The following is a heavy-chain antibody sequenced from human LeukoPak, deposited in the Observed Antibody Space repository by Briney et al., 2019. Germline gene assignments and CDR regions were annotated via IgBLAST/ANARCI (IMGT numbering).Heavy chain of an antibody. J-gene: IGHJ4*02. V-gene: IGHV3-23*01. CDR1: GFTFSSYA. D-gene: IGHD3-22*01. Sequence: GGSLRLSCAASGFTFSSYAMSWVRQAPGKGLEWVSAISGSGGSTYYADSVKGRFTISRGNSKNTLYLQMNSLRAEDTAVYYCAKQPKYYYDSSGYSPEAEYYFDYWGQGTQVTVSS. CDR2: ISGSGGST. CDR3: AKQPKYYYDSSGYSPEAEYYFDY.